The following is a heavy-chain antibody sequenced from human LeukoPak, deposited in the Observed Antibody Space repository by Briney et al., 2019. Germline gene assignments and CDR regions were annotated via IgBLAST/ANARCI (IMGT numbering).Heavy chain of an antibody. CDR1: GGTFSSYA. CDR3: ARDTRTRIAAAGKRFYYYYYMDV. Sequence: GASVKVPCKASGGTFSSYAISWVRQAPGQGLEWMGGIIPIFGTANYAQKFQGRVTITTDESTSTAYMELSSLRSEDTAVYYCARDTRTRIAAAGKRFYYYYYMDVWGKGTTVTVSS. CDR2: IIPIFGTA. D-gene: IGHD6-13*01. V-gene: IGHV1-69*05. J-gene: IGHJ6*03.